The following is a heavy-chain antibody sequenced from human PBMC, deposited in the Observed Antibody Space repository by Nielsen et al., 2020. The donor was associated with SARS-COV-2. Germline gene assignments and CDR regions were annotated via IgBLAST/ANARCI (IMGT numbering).Heavy chain of an antibody. CDR2: ISAYNGNT. CDR3: ARGSTIAAAGSHASY. V-gene: IGHV1-18*01. Sequence: ASVKVSCKASGYTFTSYGISWVRQAPGQGLEWMGWISAYNGNTNYAQKLQGRVTMTTDTSTSTAYMELSSLRSEDTAVYYCARGSTIAAAGSHASYWGQGTLVTVSS. CDR1: GYTFTSYG. J-gene: IGHJ4*02. D-gene: IGHD6-13*01.